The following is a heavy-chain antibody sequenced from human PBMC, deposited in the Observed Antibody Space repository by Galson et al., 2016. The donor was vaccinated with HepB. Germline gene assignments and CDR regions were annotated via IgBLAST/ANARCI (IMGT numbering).Heavy chain of an antibody. J-gene: IGHJ6*02. Sequence: SLRLSCAVSGFTFSNFPMSWVRQTPGKGLEWISAISGSGGTTYYADSVKGRFTISRDNSKNTLYLQMNSLRAEDTAVYYCAANTAMVSYGMDVWGQGTTVTVSS. V-gene: IGHV3-23*01. CDR1: GFTFSNFP. CDR3: AANTAMVSYGMDV. CDR2: ISGSGGTT. D-gene: IGHD5-18*01.